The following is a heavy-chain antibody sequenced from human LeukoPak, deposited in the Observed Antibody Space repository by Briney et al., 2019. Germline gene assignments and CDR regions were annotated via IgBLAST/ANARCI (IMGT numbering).Heavy chain of an antibody. Sequence: SETLSLTCTVSGGSTSSYYWSWIRLPPGKGLEWIGYIDYTGSTKYNPSLKSRVTILLDTSRNQISLKLSSVTAADTAVYYCAKHSVSSWFDCWGQGTLVTVSS. D-gene: IGHD6-13*01. J-gene: IGHJ4*02. CDR2: IDYTGST. CDR3: AKHSVSSWFDC. V-gene: IGHV4-59*08. CDR1: GGSTSSYY.